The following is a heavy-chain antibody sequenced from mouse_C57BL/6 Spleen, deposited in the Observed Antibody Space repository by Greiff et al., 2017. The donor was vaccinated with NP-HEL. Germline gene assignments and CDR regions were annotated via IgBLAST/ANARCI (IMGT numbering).Heavy chain of an antibody. Sequence: VQLQQPGPELVKPGASVKISCKASGYAFSSSWMNWVKQRPGKGLEWIGRIYPGNGDTNYNGKFKGKATLTAAKSSSTAYMHLISLTSEDSAVYFCARTGYYCDYWGQGTTLTVSS. CDR2: IYPGNGDT. CDR3: ARTGYYCDY. CDR1: GYAFSSSW. J-gene: IGHJ2*01. D-gene: IGHD4-1*01. V-gene: IGHV1-82*01.